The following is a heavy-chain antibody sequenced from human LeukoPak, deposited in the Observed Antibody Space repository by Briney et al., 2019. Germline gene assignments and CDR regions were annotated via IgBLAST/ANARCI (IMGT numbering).Heavy chain of an antibody. Sequence: QTGGSLRLSCAASGFTFSDYWMHWVRQAPGKGLVWVSRISSDGSRVTYADSVKGRFTISRDNSKNTLYLQMNSLRAEDTAVYYCAKDRLDYGSGSPTGNDYWGQGTLVTVSS. CDR3: AKDRLDYGSGSPTGNDY. J-gene: IGHJ4*02. V-gene: IGHV3-74*01. CDR2: ISSDGSRV. CDR1: GFTFSDYW. D-gene: IGHD3-10*01.